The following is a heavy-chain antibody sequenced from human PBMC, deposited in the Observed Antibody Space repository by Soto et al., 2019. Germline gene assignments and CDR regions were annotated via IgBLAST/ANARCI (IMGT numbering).Heavy chain of an antibody. CDR2: ISSSSSYI. J-gene: IGHJ4*02. CDR1: GFTFSSYS. Sequence: GGSLRLSCAASGFTFSSYSMNWVRQAPGKGLEWVSSISSSSSYIYYADSVKGRFTISRDNAKNSLYLQMNSLRAEDTAVYYCARDLATVTTCGYWGQGTLVTVSS. V-gene: IGHV3-21*01. D-gene: IGHD4-4*01. CDR3: ARDLATVTTCGY.